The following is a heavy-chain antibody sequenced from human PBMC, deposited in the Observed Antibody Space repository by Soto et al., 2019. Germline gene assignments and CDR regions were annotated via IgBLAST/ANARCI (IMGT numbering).Heavy chain of an antibody. V-gene: IGHV4-34*01. Sequence: QVQLQQWGAGLLKPSETLSLTCAVYGGSFSGYYWSWIRQPPGKGLEWIGEINHSGSTNYNPSLKSRVTISVDTSKNQFSLKLSSVTAADTAVYYCAGGSGGSSWDHYYYYYMDVWGKGTTVTVSS. CDR2: INHSGST. J-gene: IGHJ6*03. D-gene: IGHD6-13*01. CDR3: AGGSGGSSWDHYYYYYMDV. CDR1: GGSFSGYY.